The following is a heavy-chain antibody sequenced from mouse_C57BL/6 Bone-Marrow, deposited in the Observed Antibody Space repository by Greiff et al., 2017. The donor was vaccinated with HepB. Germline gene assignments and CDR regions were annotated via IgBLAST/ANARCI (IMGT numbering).Heavy chain of an antibody. CDR3: ARAGGSSYEFAY. D-gene: IGHD1-1*01. Sequence: VQRVESGAELARPGASVKLSCKASGYTFTSYGISWVKQRTGRGLEWIGRIDPNSGGTKYNEKFKSKATLTVDKPSSTAYMQLSSLTSEDSAVYYCARAGGSSYEFAYWGQGTLVTVSA. V-gene: IGHV1-72*01. CDR1: GYTFTSYG. CDR2: IDPNSGGT. J-gene: IGHJ3*01.